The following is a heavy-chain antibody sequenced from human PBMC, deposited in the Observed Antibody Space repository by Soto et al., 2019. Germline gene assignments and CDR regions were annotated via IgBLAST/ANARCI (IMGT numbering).Heavy chain of an antibody. D-gene: IGHD2-8*02. Sequence: ETLPLTCAGNGGSFSGYSWTWIGQAPGGGMEWIGEINHNGSINYNAALKSRVTISVDTSKNQFSLKLTSVTAADTAVYFCARDKITGRFDYWGQGTLVTVSS. CDR1: GGSFSGYS. J-gene: IGHJ4*02. V-gene: IGHV4-34*01. CDR2: INHNGSI. CDR3: ARDKITGRFDY.